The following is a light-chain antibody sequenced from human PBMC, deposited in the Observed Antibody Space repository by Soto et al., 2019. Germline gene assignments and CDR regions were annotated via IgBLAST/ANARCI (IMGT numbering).Light chain of an antibody. Sequence: DIQMTQSPSTLSASIGDRVTITCRASQNIYKWLAWYQQKPQKAPKLLIFEAAALETGVSQRFRGSGSGTEFTLTISSLQPDDFATYYCQQYERYPLTFGGGTKVE. CDR2: EAA. J-gene: IGKJ4*01. V-gene: IGKV1-5*01. CDR1: QNIYKW. CDR3: QQYERYPLT.